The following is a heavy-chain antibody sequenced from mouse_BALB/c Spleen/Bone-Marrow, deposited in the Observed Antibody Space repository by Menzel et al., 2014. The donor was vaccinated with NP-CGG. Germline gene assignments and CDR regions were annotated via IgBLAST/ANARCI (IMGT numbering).Heavy chain of an antibody. D-gene: IGHD3-2*02. CDR1: GFTFSSYA. Sequence: DVMLVESGGGLVKPGGSLKLSCAASGFTFSSYAMSWVRQTPEKRLEWVASISSGGSTYYPDSVKGRFTISRDNARNILYLQMSSLRSEDTAMYYCARSPQRDYAMDYWGQGTSVTVSS. V-gene: IGHV5-6-5*01. J-gene: IGHJ4*01. CDR2: ISSGGST. CDR3: ARSPQRDYAMDY.